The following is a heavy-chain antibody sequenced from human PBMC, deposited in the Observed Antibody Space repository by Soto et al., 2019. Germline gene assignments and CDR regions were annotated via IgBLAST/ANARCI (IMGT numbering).Heavy chain of an antibody. D-gene: IGHD3-22*01. V-gene: IGHV3-23*01. J-gene: IGHJ2*01. Sequence: EVQLLESGGGLVQPGGSLRLSCAASGFTFSSYAMTWVRQAPGKGLEWVSAITRSGDYTHYVDSVKGRFTIPRDNSKNTLDLQMNTLRAVDTAVYYRAKGGSYYEQYYHWYFDLWGRGTLVTVPS. CDR3: AKGGSYYEQYYHWYFDL. CDR1: GFTFSSYA. CDR2: ITRSGDYT.